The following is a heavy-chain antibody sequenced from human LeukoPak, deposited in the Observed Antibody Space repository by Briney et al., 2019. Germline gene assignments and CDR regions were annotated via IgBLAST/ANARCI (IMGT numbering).Heavy chain of an antibody. CDR1: GYTFTGYY. CDR3: ARGLDPGARDGKGY. J-gene: IGHJ4*02. Sequence: ASVKVSCKASGYTFTGYYMHWVRQAPGQGLKGMGWINPNSGGTNYAQKFQGRVSLTRDTSISTAYMELSRLRSDDTAVYYCARGLDPGARDGKGYWGQGTLVTVSS. D-gene: IGHD5-24*01. V-gene: IGHV1-2*02. CDR2: INPNSGGT.